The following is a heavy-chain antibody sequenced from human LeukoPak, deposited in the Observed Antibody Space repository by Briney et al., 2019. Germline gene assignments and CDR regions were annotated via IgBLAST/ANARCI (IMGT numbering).Heavy chain of an antibody. V-gene: IGHV3-69-1*02. CDR1: GFTSSDYD. CDR3: GRAFPPLRTSSAGDL. J-gene: IGHJ4*02. D-gene: IGHD3-16*01. CDR2: ISGLSTHI. Sequence: GGSLRLSCSASGFTSSDYDMNWVRQAPGKGLEWVSSISGLSTHIYYGDSVKGRFSISRDNAKNSVYLQMNSLGVEDTAIYYCGRAFPPLRTSSAGDLWGQGILVTVSS.